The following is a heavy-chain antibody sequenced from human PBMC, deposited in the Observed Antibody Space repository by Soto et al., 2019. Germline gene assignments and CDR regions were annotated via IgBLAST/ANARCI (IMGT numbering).Heavy chain of an antibody. J-gene: IGHJ3*01. CDR3: AREAGYCSRTSCYRRAFDP. D-gene: IGHD2-2*01. V-gene: IGHV3-74*03. CDR1: GFTFSGHW. CDR2: INTDGGTS. Sequence: EVQLVESGGDLVQPGGSLRLSCAASGFTFSGHWMHWVRQVPGKGLEWVSRINTDGGTSAYADSVKGRFTISRDNAKNTLYLQMNALRAEDTAVYYWAREAGYCSRTSCYRRAFDPWGQGTTVTVSS.